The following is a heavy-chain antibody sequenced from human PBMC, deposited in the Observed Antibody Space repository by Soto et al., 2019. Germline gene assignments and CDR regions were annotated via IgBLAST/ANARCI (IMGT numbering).Heavy chain of an antibody. CDR1: GGSISSGDYY. Sequence: PSETLSLTCTVSGGSISSGDYYWSWIRQPPGKGLEWIGYIYYSGSTYYNPSLKSRVTISVDTSKNQFSLKLSSVIAADTAVYYCARLPGISFYYYYYGMDVWGQGTTVTVSS. CDR3: ARLPGISFYYYYYGMDV. V-gene: IGHV4-30-4*01. CDR2: IYYSGST. D-gene: IGHD2-2*01. J-gene: IGHJ6*02.